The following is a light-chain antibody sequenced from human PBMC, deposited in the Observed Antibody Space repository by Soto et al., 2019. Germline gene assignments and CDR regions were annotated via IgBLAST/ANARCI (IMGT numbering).Light chain of an antibody. Sequence: QSALTQPPSASGSPGQSVTISCTGTSSDVGGYKYVSWYQQHPGKAPKLMIFEVNKRPSGVPDRFSGSMSRDTGSRTVSGXXAEDEADYYCSSYAGINNLGVFGTGTKVTVL. CDR1: SSDVGGYKY. CDR2: EVN. V-gene: IGLV2-8*01. J-gene: IGLJ1*01. CDR3: SSYAGINNLGV.